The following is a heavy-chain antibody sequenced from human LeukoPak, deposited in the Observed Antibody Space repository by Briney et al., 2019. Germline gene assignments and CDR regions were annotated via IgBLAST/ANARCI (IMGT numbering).Heavy chain of an antibody. J-gene: IGHJ4*02. D-gene: IGHD4-11*01. CDR2: ISGSGGST. V-gene: IGHV3-23*01. CDR1: GFTFSNAW. CDR3: AKDEATGKTTANRD. Sequence: GRSLRLSCVVSGFTFSNAWMSWIRQAPGKGLEWVSAISGSGGSTYYADSVKGRFTISRDNSKNTLYLQMNSLRAEDTAVYYCAKDEATGKTTANRDWGQGTLVTVSS.